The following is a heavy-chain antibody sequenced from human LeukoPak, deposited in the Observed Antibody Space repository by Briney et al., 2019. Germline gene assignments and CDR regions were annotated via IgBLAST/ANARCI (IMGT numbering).Heavy chain of an antibody. J-gene: IGHJ4*02. CDR2: IYYNGIT. CDR1: GGSISSSSYY. Sequence: SETLSLTCTVSGGSISSSSYYWGWIRQPPGKGLEWIGSIYYNGITYYNPSLKSRVTMSIDTSKNQFSLKVSSVTAADTAVYFCVRLIAGACDYWGQGTLVAVSS. CDR3: VRLIAGACDY. D-gene: IGHD2-21*01. V-gene: IGHV4-39*07.